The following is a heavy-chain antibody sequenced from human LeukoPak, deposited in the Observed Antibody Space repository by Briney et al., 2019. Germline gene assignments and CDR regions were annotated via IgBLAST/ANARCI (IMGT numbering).Heavy chain of an antibody. D-gene: IGHD2-8*02. Sequence: GGSRRLSCAASGFTVRSHYMTWVRQAPGKGLEWVSLIYSAGSTYYADFVKGRFTISRDNSKDTMYLQMTSLRAEDTAVYYCARASTGGYLGYWGQGTLVTVSS. V-gene: IGHV3-66*01. CDR3: ARASTGGYLGY. CDR2: IYSAGST. J-gene: IGHJ4*02. CDR1: GFTVRSHY.